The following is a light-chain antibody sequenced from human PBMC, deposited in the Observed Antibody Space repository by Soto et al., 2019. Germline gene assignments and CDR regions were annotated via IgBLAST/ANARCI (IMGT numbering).Light chain of an antibody. CDR3: QQRSNWPYT. V-gene: IGKV3-11*01. CDR2: DAS. Sequence: EIVVTQSPATLSLSPGERATLSCRASQSVSSYLAWYQQKPGQAPRLLIYDASNRATGIPARFSGSGSGTDFTITISSLEPEDFSVYYCQQRSNWPYTFGQGTKLEIK. J-gene: IGKJ2*01. CDR1: QSVSSY.